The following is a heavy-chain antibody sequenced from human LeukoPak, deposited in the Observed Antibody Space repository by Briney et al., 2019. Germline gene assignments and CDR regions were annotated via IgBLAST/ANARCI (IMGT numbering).Heavy chain of an antibody. CDR1: GGTFSSYA. CDR2: IIPIFGTA. Sequence: SVKVSCKASGGTFSSYAISWVRQAPGQGLEWMGEIIPIFGTANYAQKFQGRVTITADESTSTAYMELSSLRSEDTAVYYCARDLLPRPVGWFDPWGQGTLVTVSS. J-gene: IGHJ5*02. CDR3: ARDLLPRPVGWFDP. V-gene: IGHV1-69*13. D-gene: IGHD2-21*01.